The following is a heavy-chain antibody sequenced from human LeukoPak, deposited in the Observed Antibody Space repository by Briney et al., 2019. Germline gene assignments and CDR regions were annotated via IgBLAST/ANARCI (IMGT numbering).Heavy chain of an antibody. J-gene: IGHJ5*01. CDR3: ARGGSWLDS. V-gene: IGHV4-4*07. Sequence: SETLSFTCTVSGGFITTYYWSWIRQPAGKEREWIGRIHTSGTADYNHSLKGRVTMSVDTPKGQVSLKLTSVTAADTAIYYCARGGSWLDSWGQGTLVTVSS. CDR1: GGFITTYY. CDR2: IHTSGTA.